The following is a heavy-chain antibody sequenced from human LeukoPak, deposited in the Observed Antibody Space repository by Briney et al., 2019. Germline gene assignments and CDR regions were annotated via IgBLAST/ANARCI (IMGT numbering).Heavy chain of an antibody. Sequence: GGSLRLSCAASGFTFSNYWMTWVRQGPGKGLEWVANIKQDGSEKYYVESAKGRFTISRDNAKDSLYLQMNSLRAEDTALYYCAKDMGGAPKYFHYWGQGTLVTVSS. CDR3: AKDMGGAPKYFHY. V-gene: IGHV3-7*03. J-gene: IGHJ4*02. CDR2: IKQDGSEK. D-gene: IGHD1-26*01. CDR1: GFTFSNYW.